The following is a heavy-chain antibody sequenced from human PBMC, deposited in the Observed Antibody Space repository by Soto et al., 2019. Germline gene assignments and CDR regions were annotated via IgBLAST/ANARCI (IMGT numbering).Heavy chain of an antibody. CDR2: IKQDGSQK. D-gene: IGHD3-22*01. J-gene: IGHJ4*01. CDR1: GLTFSSYW. CDR3: ASAYYYDSSGYSPGGY. Sequence: LRLSCAASGLTFSSYWMSWVRQAPGKGLEWVANIKQDGSQKYYVDSVKGRFTISRDNAKNSLYLQMNSLRVEDTAVYYCASAYYYDSSGYSPGGYWGHGTLVTVSS. V-gene: IGHV3-7*01.